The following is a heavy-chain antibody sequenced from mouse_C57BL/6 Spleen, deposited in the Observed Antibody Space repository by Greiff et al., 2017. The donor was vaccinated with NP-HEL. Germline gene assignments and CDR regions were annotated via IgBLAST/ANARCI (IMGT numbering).Heavy chain of an antibody. CDR2: INPSSGYT. Sequence: VQLQQSGAELAKPGASVKLSCKASGYTFTSYWMHWVKQRPGQGLEWIGYINPSSGYTKYNQKFKDKATLTADKSSSTAYRQLSSLTYEDSAVYYCARSHYDYDGGNYAMDYWGQGTSVTVSS. CDR1: GYTFTSYW. CDR3: ARSHYDYDGGNYAMDY. D-gene: IGHD2-4*01. V-gene: IGHV1-7*01. J-gene: IGHJ4*01.